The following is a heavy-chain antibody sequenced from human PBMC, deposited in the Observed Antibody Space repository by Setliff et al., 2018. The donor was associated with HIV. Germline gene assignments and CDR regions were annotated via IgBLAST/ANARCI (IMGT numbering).Heavy chain of an antibody. CDR1: GGSTSSDT. V-gene: IGHV4-4*07. D-gene: IGHD6-19*01. CDR3: ARELFGSGWYADS. CDR2: IYRSGST. Sequence: SETLSLTCSVPGGSTSSDTWSWIRQPAGQGLEWIGRIYRSGSTNYNTPLESRVTMSVDTSKNQFSLKLSSVTAADTAVYYCARELFGSGWYADSWGQGTLVTVSS. J-gene: IGHJ4*02.